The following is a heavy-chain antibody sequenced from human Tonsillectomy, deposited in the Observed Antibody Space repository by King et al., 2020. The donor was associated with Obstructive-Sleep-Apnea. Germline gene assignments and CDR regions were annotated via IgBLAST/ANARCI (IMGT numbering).Heavy chain of an antibody. V-gene: IGHV3-21*01. CDR3: ARNNVYGDSGYYFGMDV. Sequence: VQLVESGGGLVKPGGSVRLSCAASGFTFSSYSMNWVRQAPGKGLEWVSSISSSISYIYYADSVKGRFTISRDNAKKSLYLQMNSLRAEDTAVYYCARNNVYGDSGYYFGMDVWGQGTTVTVSS. CDR1: GFTFSSYS. D-gene: IGHD4-17*01. J-gene: IGHJ6*02. CDR2: ISSSISYI.